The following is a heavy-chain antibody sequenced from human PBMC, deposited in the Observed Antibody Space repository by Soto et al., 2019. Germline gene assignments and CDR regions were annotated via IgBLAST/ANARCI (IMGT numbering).Heavy chain of an antibody. J-gene: IGHJ6*02. CDR3: ARRVVVVVAATPPHYYYGMDV. CDR1: GYTLTGSY. Sequence: QVQLVQSGAEVKKPGASVKVSCKASGYTLTGSYMHWVRQAPGQGFEWMGWINPNSGGTNHAQKFQGWVTMTRDTSISSVYMELSRLRSDEPAVYYGARRVVVVVAATPPHYYYGMDVWGQGTTVTVSS. D-gene: IGHD2-15*01. V-gene: IGHV1-2*04. CDR2: INPNSGGT.